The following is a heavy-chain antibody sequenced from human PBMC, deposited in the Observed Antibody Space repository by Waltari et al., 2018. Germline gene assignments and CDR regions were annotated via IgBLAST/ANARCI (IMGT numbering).Heavy chain of an antibody. CDR1: GDSLGRGRDY. J-gene: IGHJ4*02. Sequence: QVQLQESGPGLVKPSQTLSPPCTVFGDSLGRGRDYWSWLRQPAGKGLEWLGRIYMSGSTNYNPSLRGRVTLSEDTSKNQFSLRLTSVTAADTAVYYCASNRLIAPGVFDSWGQGTLVTVSS. CDR3: ASNRLIAPGVFDS. V-gene: IGHV4-61*02. D-gene: IGHD2-8*01. CDR2: IYMSGST.